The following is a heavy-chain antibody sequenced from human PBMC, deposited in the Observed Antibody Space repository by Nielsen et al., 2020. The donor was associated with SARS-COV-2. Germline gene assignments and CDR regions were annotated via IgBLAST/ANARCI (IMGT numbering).Heavy chain of an antibody. CDR3: ARGPEQQLVPEFFQH. J-gene: IGHJ1*01. Sequence: GESLKISCAVSGFTFSNYAIHWVRQAPGKGLEWVAVISYDGSMKYYADSVKGRFTISRDNSKNTLYLQMNILRAEDTAVYYCARGPEQQLVPEFFQHWGQGTLVSVSS. D-gene: IGHD6-13*01. V-gene: IGHV3-30*04. CDR2: ISYDGSMK. CDR1: GFTFSNYA.